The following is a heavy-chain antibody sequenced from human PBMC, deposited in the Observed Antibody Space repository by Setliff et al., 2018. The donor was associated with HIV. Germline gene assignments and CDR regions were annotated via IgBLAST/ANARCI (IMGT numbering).Heavy chain of an antibody. CDR2: IIPAFGRA. J-gene: IGHJ6*02. Sequence: SVKVSCKASGKTLSVHPISWVRQAPGRGLEWMGGIIPAFGRANYAQKFQGRVTITTDESTTTVFMELTGLRSEDTAVYYCARDRLLYWYSSGWPYYYYGMDVWGQGTTVTVSS. CDR1: GKTLSVHP. V-gene: IGHV1-69*05. CDR3: ARDRLLYWYSSGWPYYYYGMDV. D-gene: IGHD6-19*01.